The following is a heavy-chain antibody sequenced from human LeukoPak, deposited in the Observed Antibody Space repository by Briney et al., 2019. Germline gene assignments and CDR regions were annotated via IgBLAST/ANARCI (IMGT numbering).Heavy chain of an antibody. CDR1: GGSINSSSYY. V-gene: IGHV4-39*01. Sequence: PSETLSLTCTVSGGSINSSSYYWGWIRQPPGKGLEWIGSIYYSGSTYYNPSLKSRVTISVDTSKNQFSLKVSSVTAADSALYFCARQRTSGSASNLRVAQIDSWGQGTLVTVSS. J-gene: IGHJ4*02. D-gene: IGHD3-3*01. CDR2: IYYSGST. CDR3: ARQRTSGSASNLRVAQIDS.